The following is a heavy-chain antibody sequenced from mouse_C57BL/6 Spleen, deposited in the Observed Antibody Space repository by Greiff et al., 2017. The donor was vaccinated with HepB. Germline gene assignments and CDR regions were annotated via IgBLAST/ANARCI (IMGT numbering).Heavy chain of an antibody. CDR1: GYTFTSYW. Sequence: QVQLQQPGAELVKPGASVKMSCTASGYTFTSYWITWVKQRPGQGLEWIGDIYPGSGSTNYNEKLKSKATLTVDTASSTAYVQLSSLTSEYSAGYYCASGGNYGSCLDYWGQGTTLTVSS. D-gene: IGHD1-1*01. V-gene: IGHV1-55*01. J-gene: IGHJ2*01. CDR2: IYPGSGST. CDR3: ASGGNYGSCLDY.